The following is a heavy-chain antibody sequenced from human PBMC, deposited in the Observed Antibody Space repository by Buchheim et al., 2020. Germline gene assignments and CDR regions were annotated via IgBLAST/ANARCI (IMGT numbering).Heavy chain of an antibody. CDR2: IWYDGSNK. J-gene: IGHJ4*02. CDR1: GFTFSSYG. D-gene: IGHD6-13*01. CDR3: ARVARGSSWYYSVDY. Sequence: VQLVESGGGLVQPGGSLRLSCAASGFTFSSYGMHWVRQAPGKGLEWVAVIWYDGSNKYYADSVKGRFTISRDNSKNTLYLQMNSLRAEDTAVYYCARVARGSSWYYSVDYWGQGTL. V-gene: IGHV3-33*01.